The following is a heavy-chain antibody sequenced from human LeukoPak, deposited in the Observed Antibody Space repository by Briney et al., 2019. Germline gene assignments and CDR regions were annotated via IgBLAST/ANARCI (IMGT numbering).Heavy chain of an antibody. Sequence: NTSETLSLTCTVSGGSISSYYWSWIRQPPGKGLEWIGYIYYSGSTNYNPSLKSRVTISVDTSKNQFSLKLSSVTAADTAVYYCARLKQGWLQGRYWFDPWGQGTLVTVSS. D-gene: IGHD5-24*01. J-gene: IGHJ5*02. V-gene: IGHV4-59*08. CDR1: GGSISSYY. CDR3: ARLKQGWLQGRYWFDP. CDR2: IYYSGST.